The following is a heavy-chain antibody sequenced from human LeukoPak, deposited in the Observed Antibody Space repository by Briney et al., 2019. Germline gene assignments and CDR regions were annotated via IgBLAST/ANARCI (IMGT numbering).Heavy chain of an antibody. CDR2: ISSRDSII. J-gene: IGHJ4*02. CDR3: ATGGACSGGSCYGYFDY. V-gene: IGHV3-48*03. Sequence: PGGSLRLSCAASGFTFSNYEMNWVRQAPGKGLEGVSYISSRDSIIYYAEYVKGRFTISRDNAKNSLYMQMNSLRAEDTAVYYCATGGACSGGSCYGYFDYWGQGTLVTVSS. CDR1: GFTFSNYE. D-gene: IGHD2-15*01.